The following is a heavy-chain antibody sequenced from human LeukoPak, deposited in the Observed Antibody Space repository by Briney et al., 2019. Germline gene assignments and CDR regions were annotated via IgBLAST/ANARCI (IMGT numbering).Heavy chain of an antibody. CDR2: ISYEGSNR. J-gene: IGHJ4*02. Sequence: PGRSLRLSCVGSGFIFGNYAMHWVRQAPGKGLEWVAIISYEGSNRYYGDSVKGRFTISRDNSKDTLYLQMKSLRSEDTAVYYCARETDFSGYPGDYWGQGTLVTVSS. CDR3: ARETDFSGYPGDY. CDR1: GFIFGNYA. V-gene: IGHV3-30-3*01. D-gene: IGHD5-12*01.